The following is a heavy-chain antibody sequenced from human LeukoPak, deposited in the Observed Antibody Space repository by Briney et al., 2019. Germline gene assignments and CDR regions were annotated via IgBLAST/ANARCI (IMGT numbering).Heavy chain of an antibody. D-gene: IGHD6-6*01. CDR2: IYYGGIT. Sequence: PSETLSLTCTVSGGSISSYYWSWIRQPPGQGLEWIAYIYYGGITNYNPSLKSRVTISVDTSKNQFSLKLSSVTAADTAVYYCARLGLSSSSKIDYWGQGTLVTVSS. J-gene: IGHJ4*02. V-gene: IGHV4-59*08. CDR1: GGSISSYY. CDR3: ARLGLSSSSKIDY.